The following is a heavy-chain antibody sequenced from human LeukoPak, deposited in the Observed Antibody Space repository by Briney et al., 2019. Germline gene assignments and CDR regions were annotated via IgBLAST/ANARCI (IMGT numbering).Heavy chain of an antibody. V-gene: IGHV4-59*01. CDR2: IYYSGST. J-gene: IGHJ4*02. Sequence: SETLSLTCTVSGGSISSYYWSWIRQPPGKGLEWIGYIYYSGSTNYNPSLKSRVTISVVTSKNQFSLKLSSVTAADTAVYYCARVGHPQKRSLTGYYSGIDYWGQGTLVTVSS. CDR1: GGSISSYY. D-gene: IGHD3-9*01. CDR3: ARVGHPQKRSLTGYYSGIDY.